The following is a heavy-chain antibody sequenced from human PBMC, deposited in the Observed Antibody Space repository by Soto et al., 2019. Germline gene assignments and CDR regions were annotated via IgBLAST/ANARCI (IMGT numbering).Heavy chain of an antibody. J-gene: IGHJ6*03. CDR1: SGSISSSNW. V-gene: IGHV4-4*02. Sequence: PSETLSLTCAVSSGSISSSNWWSWVRQPPGKGLEWIGEIYHSGSTNYNPSLKSRVTISVDKSKNQFSLKLSSVTTADTAVYYCARDSPTTMVRGVIIRVYYYMDVWGKWTTVTVSS. CDR3: ARDSPTTMVRGVIIRVYYYMDV. CDR2: IYHSGST. D-gene: IGHD3-10*01.